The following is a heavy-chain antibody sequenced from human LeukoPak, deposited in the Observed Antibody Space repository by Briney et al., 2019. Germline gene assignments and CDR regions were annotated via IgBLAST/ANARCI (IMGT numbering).Heavy chain of an antibody. V-gene: IGHV3-48*02. Sequence: GGSLRLSCAASGLTFRSYSMNWVRQAPGKGLEWVSYISSSSATVYSAESVKGRFTISRDNAKNSLFLQMNSLRDEDTAVYYCARDYQTLHPYFVDYWGQGTLVTVSS. D-gene: IGHD1-26*01. CDR2: ISSSSATV. CDR1: GLTFRSYS. CDR3: ARDYQTLHPYFVDY. J-gene: IGHJ4*02.